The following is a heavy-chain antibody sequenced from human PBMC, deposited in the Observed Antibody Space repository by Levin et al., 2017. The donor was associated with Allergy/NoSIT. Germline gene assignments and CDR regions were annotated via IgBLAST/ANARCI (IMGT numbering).Heavy chain of an antibody. D-gene: IGHD1-7*01. J-gene: IGHJ5*02. V-gene: IGHV3-74*03. CDR2: INGVGSSK. CDR3: ARDRNYAPFDP. Sequence: GESLKISCAASGFAFSTYWMHWVRQAPGKGLEWVSHINGVGSSKTYADSVKGRFTISRDNAENMLYLQMNSLRVEDTALYYCARDRNYAPFDPWGQGTLVTVSS. CDR1: GFAFSTYW.